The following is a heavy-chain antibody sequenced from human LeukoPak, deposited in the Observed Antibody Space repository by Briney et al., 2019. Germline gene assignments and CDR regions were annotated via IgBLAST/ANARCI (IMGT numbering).Heavy chain of an antibody. V-gene: IGHV4-30-2*01. CDR2: IYHTGST. CDR3: ARLQYCSGTSCYWFDP. D-gene: IGHD2-2*01. Sequence: SETLSLACDVAGLSISSGLYSWGWIRQPRGKGWEWIGYIYHTGSTYYNPSLKSRVTISVDTSKNQFSLRLSSVTAADTAVYYCARLQYCSGTSCYWFDPWGQGTLVTVSS. J-gene: IGHJ5*02. CDR1: GLSISSGLYS.